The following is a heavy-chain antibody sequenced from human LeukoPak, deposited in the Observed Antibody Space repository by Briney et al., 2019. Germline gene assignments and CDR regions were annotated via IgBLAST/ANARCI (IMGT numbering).Heavy chain of an antibody. Sequence: PGGSLRLSCAASGFTFSNYEMNWVRQAPGKGLEWVSYISSSGSTIYDADSVQGRFTVSRDNAKNSLYLQMEGLRAEDTAVYYCARGEDRSKVIGVWFDPWGPGTQVTVSS. CDR1: GFTFSNYE. V-gene: IGHV3-48*03. D-gene: IGHD5-18*01. J-gene: IGHJ5*02. CDR3: ARGEDRSKVIGVWFDP. CDR2: ISSSGSTI.